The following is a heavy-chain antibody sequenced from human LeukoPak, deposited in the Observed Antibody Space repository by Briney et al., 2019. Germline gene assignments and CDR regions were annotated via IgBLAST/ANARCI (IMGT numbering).Heavy chain of an antibody. CDR1: GYTFIDYY. CDR3: ARGAPPTYSDSRGYLDY. V-gene: IGHV1-2*02. CDR2: INPNSGST. Sequence: ASVKVSCKASGYTFIDYYMHWVRQAPGQGLEWMGWINPNSGSTGYAQKFQGRVTMTRDTSISTAYMELSRLRSDDTAVYYCARGAPPTYSDSRGYLDYWGQGTQVTVSS. J-gene: IGHJ4*02. D-gene: IGHD3-22*01.